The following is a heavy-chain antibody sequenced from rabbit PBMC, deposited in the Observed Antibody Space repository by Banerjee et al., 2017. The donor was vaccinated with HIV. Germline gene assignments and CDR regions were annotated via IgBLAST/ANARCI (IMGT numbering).Heavy chain of an antibody. CDR2: IDPNFGIT. D-gene: IGHD4-1*01. CDR1: GFDFNGYS. Sequence: QEQLVESGGGLVQPGGSLKLSCKVSGFDFNGYSMNWVRQAPGKGLEWIGYIDPNFGITYYASWVNGRFTISSHNAQNTVSLQMTSLTTADTASYFCARDLAGVIGWNFNLWGPGTLVTVS. CDR3: ARDLAGVIGWNFNL. V-gene: IGHV1S47*01. J-gene: IGHJ4*01.